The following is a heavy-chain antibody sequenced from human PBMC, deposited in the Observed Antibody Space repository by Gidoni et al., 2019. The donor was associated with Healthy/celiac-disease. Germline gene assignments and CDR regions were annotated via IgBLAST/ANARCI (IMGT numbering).Heavy chain of an antibody. V-gene: IGHV3-30*03. Sequence: QVQLVESGGGVVQPGRSLRLSCAASGFTFSSYGMHWGRQAPGKGLEWVAVISYDGSNKYYADSVKGRFTISRDNSKNTLYLQMNSLRAEDTAVYYCAVLDNWFDPWGQGTLVTVSS. CDR2: ISYDGSNK. J-gene: IGHJ5*02. CDR1: GFTFSSYG. CDR3: AVLDNWFDP.